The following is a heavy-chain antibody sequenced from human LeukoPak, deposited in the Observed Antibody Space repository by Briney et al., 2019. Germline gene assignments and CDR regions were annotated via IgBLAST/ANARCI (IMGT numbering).Heavy chain of an antibody. CDR2: INHSGST. Sequence: PSETLSLTCAVYGGSFSGYYWSWIRQPPGKGLEWIGEINHSGSTNYNPSLKSRVTISVDTSKNQFSLELSSVTAADTAVYYCARGLTYYYDSSGYYYDYWGQGTLVTVSS. CDR3: ARGLTYYYDSSGYYYDY. D-gene: IGHD3-22*01. V-gene: IGHV4-34*01. CDR1: GGSFSGYY. J-gene: IGHJ4*02.